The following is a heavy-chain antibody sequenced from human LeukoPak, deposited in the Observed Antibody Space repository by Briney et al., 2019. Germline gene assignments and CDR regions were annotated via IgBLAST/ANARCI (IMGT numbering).Heavy chain of an antibody. CDR3: ARVRGFLDWLSYDP. D-gene: IGHD3/OR15-3a*01. J-gene: IGHJ5*02. CDR2: MNPNSGNT. Sequence: ASVKVSCKASGYTFTSYDINWVRQATGQGLEWMGWMNPNSGNTGYAQKFQGRVTITADESTSTAYMELSSLRSEDTAVYYCARVRGFLDWLSYDPWGQGTLVTVSS. CDR1: GYTFTSYD. V-gene: IGHV1-8*03.